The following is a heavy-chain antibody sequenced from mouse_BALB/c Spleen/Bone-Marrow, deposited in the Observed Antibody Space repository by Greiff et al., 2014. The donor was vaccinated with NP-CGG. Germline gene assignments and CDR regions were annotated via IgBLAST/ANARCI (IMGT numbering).Heavy chain of an antibody. CDR2: IYPGGGYT. CDR3: ARRGTGVDY. Sequence: VHLVESGAELVRPGTSVKISCKASGYTSTNYWLGWVKQRPGHGLEWIGDIYPGGGYTNYNEKFKGKATLTADTSSSTAYMQLSSLTSEDSAVYFCARRGTGVDYWGQGTTLTVSS. V-gene: IGHV1-63*02. D-gene: IGHD4-1*01. CDR1: GYTSTNYW. J-gene: IGHJ2*01.